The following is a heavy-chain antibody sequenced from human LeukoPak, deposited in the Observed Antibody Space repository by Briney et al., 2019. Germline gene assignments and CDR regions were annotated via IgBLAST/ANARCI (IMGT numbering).Heavy chain of an antibody. CDR1: GGTFSSYA. D-gene: IGHD2-21*01. Sequence: ASVKVSCKASGGTFSSYAISWVRQAPGQGLEWMGGIIPIFGTANYAQKFQGRVTITADESTSTAYMELSSLRSEDTAVYYCARDRAYCGGDCYPLFPYYYYMDVWGKGTTVTVSS. J-gene: IGHJ6*03. CDR3: ARDRAYCGGDCYPLFPYYYYMDV. CDR2: IIPIFGTA. V-gene: IGHV1-69*13.